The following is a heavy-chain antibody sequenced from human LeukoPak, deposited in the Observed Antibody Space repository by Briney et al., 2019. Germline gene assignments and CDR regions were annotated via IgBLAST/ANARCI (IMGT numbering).Heavy chain of an antibody. D-gene: IGHD5-24*01. Sequence: SETLSLTCAVYGGSFSGYYWSWIRQPPGKGLEWIGEINHSGSTNYNPSLKSRVTTSEDTSKNQFSLKLSSVTAADTAVYYCARVRVATIHFDYWGQGTLVTVSS. V-gene: IGHV4-34*01. CDR3: ARVRVATIHFDY. CDR2: INHSGST. CDR1: GGSFSGYY. J-gene: IGHJ4*02.